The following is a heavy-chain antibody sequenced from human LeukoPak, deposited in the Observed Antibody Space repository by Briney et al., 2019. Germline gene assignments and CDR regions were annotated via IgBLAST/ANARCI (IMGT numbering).Heavy chain of an antibody. CDR1: GFTFSTYG. Sequence: AGGSLRLSCAASGFTFSTYGMHWVRQPPGKGLEWVAVISYDGSDTSYAASVKGRFTISRDDSKNTVYLQMSSLRPEDTAVYYCAKDYPFASGSRRHHFDYWGQGTLVTVSS. CDR3: AKDYPFASGSRRHHFDY. J-gene: IGHJ4*02. CDR2: ISYDGSDT. V-gene: IGHV3-30*18. D-gene: IGHD3-10*01.